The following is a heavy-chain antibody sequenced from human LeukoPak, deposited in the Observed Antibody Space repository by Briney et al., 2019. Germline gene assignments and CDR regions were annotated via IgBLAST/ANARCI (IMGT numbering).Heavy chain of an antibody. Sequence: SETLSLTCTVSGGSISSSSYYWGWIRQPPGKGLEWIGSIYYSGSTYYNPSLKSRVTISVDTSKNQFSLKLSSVTAADTAVYYSARAQYSSGWYPSYFDYWGQGTLVTVSS. CDR3: ARAQYSSGWYPSYFDY. CDR2: IYYSGST. V-gene: IGHV4-39*07. J-gene: IGHJ4*02. CDR1: GGSISSSSYY. D-gene: IGHD6-19*01.